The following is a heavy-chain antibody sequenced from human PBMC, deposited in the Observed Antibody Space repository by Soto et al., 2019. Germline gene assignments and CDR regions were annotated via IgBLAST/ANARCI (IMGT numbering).Heavy chain of an antibody. Sequence: EVQLVESGGGLVQPGGSLRLSCAASGFTFSSYAMSWVRQAPGKGLEWVSAISGSGGSTYYADSLKGRFTISRDNSKNTLYLQMNSLRAEDTAVYYCAKRGRLGELSSRVKIIYYFDYWGQGTLVTVSS. CDR1: GFTFSSYA. D-gene: IGHD3-16*02. J-gene: IGHJ4*02. CDR3: AKRGRLGELSSRVKIIYYFDY. V-gene: IGHV3-23*04. CDR2: ISGSGGST.